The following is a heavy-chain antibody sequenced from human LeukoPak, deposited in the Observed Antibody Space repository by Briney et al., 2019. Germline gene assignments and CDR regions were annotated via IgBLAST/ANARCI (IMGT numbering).Heavy chain of an antibody. CDR3: ARDPGYHRGHDAFDI. J-gene: IGHJ3*02. CDR1: GYTFTSYD. CDR2: ISAYNGNT. Sequence: ASVKVSCKASGYTFTSYDINWVRQAPGQGLEWMGWISAYNGNTNYAQKLQGRVTMTTDTSTSTAYMELRSLRSDDTAVYYCARDPGYHRGHDAFDIWGQRTMVTVSS. D-gene: IGHD3-16*02. V-gene: IGHV1-18*01.